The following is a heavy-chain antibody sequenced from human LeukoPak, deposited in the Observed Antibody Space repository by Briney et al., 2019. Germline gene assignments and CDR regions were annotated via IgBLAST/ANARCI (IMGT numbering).Heavy chain of an antibody. CDR3: ARRLTQYDCFDP. CDR2: TYYRSTWYN. V-gene: IGHV6-1*01. CDR1: GDSVSSNSVT. J-gene: IGHJ5*02. Sequence: SQTLSLTCAISGDSVSSNSVTWNWIRQSPSRGLEWLGRTYYRSTWYNDYAVSVRGRITANPDTSKNQFSLHLNSETPEDTAVYYCARRLTQYDCFDPWGQGILVTVSS. D-gene: IGHD2-2*01.